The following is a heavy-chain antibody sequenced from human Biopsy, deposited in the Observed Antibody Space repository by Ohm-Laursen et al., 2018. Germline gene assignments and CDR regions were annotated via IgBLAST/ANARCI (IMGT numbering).Heavy chain of an antibody. CDR2: IYYSGTT. CDR1: GESMGTYY. Sequence: SDTLSLTWTVSGESMGTYYWSWIRQPPGKVMEWIASIYYSGTTHKNPSLESRVTISVDTSQGLLSLDLSSVTAADTAVYYCARVRGGFLEWFDYWGQGTLVAVSS. D-gene: IGHD3-3*01. V-gene: IGHV4-59*07. J-gene: IGHJ5*01. CDR3: ARVRGGFLEWFDY.